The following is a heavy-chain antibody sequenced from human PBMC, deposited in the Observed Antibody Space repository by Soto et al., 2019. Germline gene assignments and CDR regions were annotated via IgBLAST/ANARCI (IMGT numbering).Heavy chain of an antibody. J-gene: IGHJ4*02. V-gene: IGHV4-34*01. CDR2: IYHSGST. D-gene: IGHD3-10*01. CDR1: GGSFSGYY. Sequence: SETLSLTCAVCGGSFSGYYWSWIRQPPGKGLEWIGYIYHSGSTYYNPSLKSRVTISVDRSKNQFSLKLSSVTAADTAVYYCARGGDLRTFDYWGQGTLVTVSS. CDR3: ARGGDLRTFDY.